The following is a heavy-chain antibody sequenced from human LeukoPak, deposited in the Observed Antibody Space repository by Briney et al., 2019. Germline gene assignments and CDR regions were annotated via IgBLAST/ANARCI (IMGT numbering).Heavy chain of an antibody. CDR2: FDPEDGET. Sequence: ASVKVSCKVSGYTLTELTMHWVRQAPGKGLEWMGGFDPEDGETIYAQKFQGRVTMTEDTSTDTAYMELSSLRSEDTAVYYCATESTVTTSNWFDPWGQGTLVTVSS. D-gene: IGHD4-17*01. CDR3: ATESTVTTSNWFDP. J-gene: IGHJ5*02. V-gene: IGHV1-24*01. CDR1: GYTLTELT.